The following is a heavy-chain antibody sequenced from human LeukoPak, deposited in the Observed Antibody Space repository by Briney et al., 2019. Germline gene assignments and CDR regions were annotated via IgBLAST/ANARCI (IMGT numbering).Heavy chain of an antibody. CDR1: GFTFSSYW. D-gene: IGHD6-6*01. CDR3: ARVVAAHDAFDI. V-gene: IGHV3-74*01. J-gene: IGHJ3*02. CDR2: INSDGSST. Sequence: PGGSLRLSCAASGFTFSSYWMHWVRQAPGKGLVWVSRINSDGSSTSYADSVKGRFTISRDNAKNTLYLQMNSLRAEDTAVYYCARVVAAHDAFDIWGQGTMVTVSS.